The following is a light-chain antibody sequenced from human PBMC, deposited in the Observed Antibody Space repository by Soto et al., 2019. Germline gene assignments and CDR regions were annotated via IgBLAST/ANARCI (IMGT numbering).Light chain of an antibody. CDR1: QSITTY. Sequence: DIPMTQSPSSLSASVGDRVTITCRASQSITTYLNWYRQKPGKAPKLLIYAASSLQSGVPSRFIGSGSETEFTLSISSLQPEDFATYVCQQIYSAPLTFGGGTKVEIK. J-gene: IGKJ4*01. CDR2: AAS. V-gene: IGKV1-39*01. CDR3: QQIYSAPLT.